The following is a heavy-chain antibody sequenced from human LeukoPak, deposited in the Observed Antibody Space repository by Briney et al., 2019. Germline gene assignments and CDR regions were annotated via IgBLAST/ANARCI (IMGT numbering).Heavy chain of an antibody. CDR2: LWYDGSNK. D-gene: IGHD2-21*01. CDR3: ARETENCGGDCFDY. J-gene: IGHJ4*02. CDR1: GFTFSNSG. V-gene: IGHV3-33*08. Sequence: GGSLRLSCAASGFTFSNSGMHWVRQAPGKGLDWVAVLWYDGSNKYYADSVRGRFTISRDNSKNTLYLHMNSLRAEDTAVYYCARETENCGGDCFDYWGQGTLVTVSS.